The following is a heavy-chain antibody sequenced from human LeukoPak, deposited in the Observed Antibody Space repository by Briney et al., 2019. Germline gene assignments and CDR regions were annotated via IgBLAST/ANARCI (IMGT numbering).Heavy chain of an antibody. Sequence: GGSLRLSCAASGFTFSSYAMHWVRQAPGKGLEWVAVISYDGSNKYYADSVKGRFTISRDNSKNTLYLQMNSLRAEDTAVYYCARDGPECHIDYWGQGTLVTVSS. D-gene: IGHD5/OR15-5a*01. V-gene: IGHV3-30-3*01. J-gene: IGHJ4*02. CDR2: ISYDGSNK. CDR1: GFTFSSYA. CDR3: ARDGPECHIDY.